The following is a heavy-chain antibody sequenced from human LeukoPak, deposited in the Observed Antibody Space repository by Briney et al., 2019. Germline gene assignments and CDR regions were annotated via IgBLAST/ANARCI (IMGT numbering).Heavy chain of an antibody. J-gene: IGHJ4*02. Sequence: SETLSLTCTVSGTSISSGAYSWSWVRQHPGKGLEWIAYIYYSGNTYYNPSLKRRVTISVDTSKNQFSLKLSSVTAADTAVYYCARTITIFEALGYFDYWGQGTLVTVSS. CDR1: GTSISSGAYS. V-gene: IGHV4-31*03. CDR2: IYYSGNT. CDR3: ARTITIFEALGYFDY. D-gene: IGHD3-3*01.